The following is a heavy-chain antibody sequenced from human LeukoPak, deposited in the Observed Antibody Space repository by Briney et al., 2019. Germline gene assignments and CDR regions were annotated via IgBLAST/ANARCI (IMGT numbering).Heavy chain of an antibody. CDR1: GYTFTSYD. CDR3: ARATPTYYYDSSGYYYDY. V-gene: IGHV1-8*03. J-gene: IGHJ4*02. D-gene: IGHD3-22*01. CDR2: MNPNSGNT. Sequence: ASVKVSCKASGYTFTSYDINWVRQATGQGLEWMGWMNPNSGNTGYAQKFQGRVTITRNTSISTAYMELSSLRSEDTAVYYCARATPTYYYDSSGYYYDYWGQGTLVTVSS.